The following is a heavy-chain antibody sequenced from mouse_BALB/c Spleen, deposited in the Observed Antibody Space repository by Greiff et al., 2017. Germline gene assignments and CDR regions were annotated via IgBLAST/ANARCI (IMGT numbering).Heavy chain of an antibody. J-gene: IGHJ3*01. CDR1: GFTFSSYT. V-gene: IGHV5-12-2*01. CDR3: ARGGYDAPWFAY. CDR2: ISNGGGST. D-gene: IGHD2-2*01. Sequence: EVKVVESGGGLVQPGGSLKLSCAASGFTFSSYTMSWVRQTPEKRLEWVAYISNGGGSTYYPDTVKGRFTISRDNARNILYLQMSSLRSEDTAMYYCARGGYDAPWFAYWGQGTLVTVSA.